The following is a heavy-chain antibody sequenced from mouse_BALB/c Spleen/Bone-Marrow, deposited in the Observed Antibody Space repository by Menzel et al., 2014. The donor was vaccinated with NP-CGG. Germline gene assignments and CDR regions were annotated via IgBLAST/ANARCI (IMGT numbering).Heavy chain of an antibody. Sequence: SGTVLARPGASVKMTCKASGYSFTSYWMHWVKQRPGQGLEWIGAIYPGNSDTTYNQKFKGKAKLTAVTSASTAYMELSSLTNEDSAVYYCTFLVKEDFAYWGQGTLVTVSA. D-gene: IGHD2-10*02. V-gene: IGHV1-5*01. J-gene: IGHJ3*01. CDR1: GYSFTSYW. CDR2: IYPGNSDT. CDR3: TFLVKEDFAY.